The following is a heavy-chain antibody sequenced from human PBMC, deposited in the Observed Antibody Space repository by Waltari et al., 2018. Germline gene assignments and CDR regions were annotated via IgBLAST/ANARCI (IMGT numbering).Heavy chain of an antibody. J-gene: IGHJ6*02. D-gene: IGHD3-3*01. CDR3: ARDGKPYDFWSGSYYYYGMDV. CDR1: GFTVSSNY. Sequence: EVQLVESGGGLIQPGGSLRLSCAASGFTVSSNYMCWVRQAPRHGLGWVSVIYSGGSTYYADSVKGRFTISRDNSKNTLYLQMNSLRAEDTAVYYCARDGKPYDFWSGSYYYYGMDVWGQGTTVTVSS. V-gene: IGHV3-53*01. CDR2: IYSGGST.